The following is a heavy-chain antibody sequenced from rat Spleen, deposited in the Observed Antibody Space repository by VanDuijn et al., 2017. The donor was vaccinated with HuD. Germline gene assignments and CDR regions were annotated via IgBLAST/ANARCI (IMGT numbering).Heavy chain of an antibody. CDR2: INSVGST. CDR1: GYSITSGYG. J-gene: IGHJ1*01. V-gene: IGHV3-3*01. Sequence: QLKESGPGLVQPSQSLSLTCSVPGYSITSGYGWNWIRKFPGNKLEWMGYINSVGSTNYNPPLKSQISITRDTSKNQFFLQLTSVTTEDSATYYCARRWGYYWYFDLWGPGTMVTVSS. CDR3: ARRWGYYWYFDL.